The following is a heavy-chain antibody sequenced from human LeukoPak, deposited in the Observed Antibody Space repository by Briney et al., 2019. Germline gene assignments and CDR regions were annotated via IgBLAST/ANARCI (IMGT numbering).Heavy chain of an antibody. D-gene: IGHD2-15*01. J-gene: IGHJ5*02. Sequence: GGSLRLSCAASGFPFSSYSMNWVRQARGKGLEWVSSNRFSSSYIYYADSVKGRFTISRDNAKNSLYLQMNSLRAEDTAVDYCARAGYCSGGSCLNWFDPWGQGTLVTVSS. CDR1: GFPFSSYS. CDR2: NRFSSSYI. V-gene: IGHV3-21*01. CDR3: ARAGYCSGGSCLNWFDP.